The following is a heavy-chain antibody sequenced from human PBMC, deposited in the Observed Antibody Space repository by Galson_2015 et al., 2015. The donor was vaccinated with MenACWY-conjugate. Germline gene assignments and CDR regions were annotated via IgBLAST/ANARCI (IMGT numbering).Heavy chain of an antibody. CDR3: AKSRGASFYFDS. CDR2: INGYSTFT. Sequence: PGKGLEWIAFINGYSTFTYYADSVKDRFTISRDNAKNTLYLQMNSLRPEDTAVFYCAKSRGASFYFDSWGQGTLVTVSS. J-gene: IGHJ4*02. D-gene: IGHD1-26*01. V-gene: IGHV3-74*01.